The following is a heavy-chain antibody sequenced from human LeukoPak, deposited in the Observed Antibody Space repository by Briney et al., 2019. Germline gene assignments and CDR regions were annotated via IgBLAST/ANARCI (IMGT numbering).Heavy chain of an antibody. J-gene: IGHJ4*02. CDR3: ASAYYDILTGYYYDY. CDR1: GFTFSSYE. Sequence: GGSLRLSCAASGFTFSSYEMNWVRQAPGKGLEWVSCISSSGSTIYYADSVKGRFTISRDNAKNSLYLQMNSLRAEDTAVYYCASAYYDILTGYYYDYWGQGTLVTVSS. D-gene: IGHD3-9*01. CDR2: ISSSGSTI. V-gene: IGHV3-48*03.